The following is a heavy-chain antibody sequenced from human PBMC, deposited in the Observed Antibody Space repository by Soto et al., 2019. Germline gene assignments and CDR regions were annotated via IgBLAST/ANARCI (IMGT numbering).Heavy chain of an antibody. V-gene: IGHV4-59*01. Sequence: SETRSLTCTVSGGSISSYYWSWIRQPPGKGLEWIGYIYYSGSTNYNPSLKSRVTISVDTSKNQFSLKLSSVTAADTAVYYCARANAVAAPQFDYWGQGTLVTVSS. CDR3: ARANAVAAPQFDY. CDR2: IYYSGST. D-gene: IGHD6-19*01. CDR1: GGSISSYY. J-gene: IGHJ4*02.